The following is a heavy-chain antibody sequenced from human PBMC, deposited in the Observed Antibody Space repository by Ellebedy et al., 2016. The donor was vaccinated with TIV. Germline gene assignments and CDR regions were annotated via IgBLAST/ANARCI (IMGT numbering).Heavy chain of an antibody. V-gene: IGHV1-46*01. CDR2: INPSGGST. CDR1: GYTFTSYY. J-gene: IGHJ4*02. CDR3: ARVLEVAGAYNWALDY. D-gene: IGHD1-20*01. Sequence: ASVKVSCKASGYTFTSYYMHWVRQAPGQGLEWMGIINPSGGSTSYAQKFQGRVTMTRDTSTSTVYMELSSLRSEDTAVYYCARVLEVAGAYNWALDYWGQGTLVTVSS.